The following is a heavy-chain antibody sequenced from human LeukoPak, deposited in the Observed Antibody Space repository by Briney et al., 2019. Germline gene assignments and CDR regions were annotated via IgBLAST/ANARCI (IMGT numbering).Heavy chain of an antibody. J-gene: IGHJ4*02. D-gene: IGHD3-10*01. V-gene: IGHV3-21*01. CDR3: ANRGRFGELLLDY. CDR2: ISSSSSYI. Sequence: GGSLRLSCAASGFTFSSYSMNWVRQAPGKGLEWVSSISSSSSYIYYADSVKGRFTISRDNSKNTLYLQKNSLRAEDTAVYYCANRGRFGELLLDYWGQGTLVTVSS. CDR1: GFTFSSYS.